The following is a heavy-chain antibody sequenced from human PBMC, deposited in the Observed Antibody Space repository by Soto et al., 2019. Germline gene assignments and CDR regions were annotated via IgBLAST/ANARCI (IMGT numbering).Heavy chain of an antibody. CDR1: GYTFTGYY. D-gene: IGHD2-15*01. V-gene: IGHV1-2*02. CDR3: ARGGIVVVVALTTQAY. Sequence: ASVKVSCKASGYTFTGYYMHWVRQAPGQGLEWMGWINPNSGGTNYAQKFQGRVTMTRDTSISTAYMELSRLRSDDTAVYYCARGGIVVVVALTTQAYRGQRSLVTVSS. CDR2: INPNSGGT. J-gene: IGHJ4*02.